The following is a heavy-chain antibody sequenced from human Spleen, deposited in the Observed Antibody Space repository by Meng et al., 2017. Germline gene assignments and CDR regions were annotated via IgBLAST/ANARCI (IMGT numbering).Heavy chain of an antibody. J-gene: IGHJ4*02. CDR2: ISYSGNT. CDR1: GGSISSGGYY. V-gene: IGHV4-31*03. Sequence: VQLQEPGPGLVKPSQTLSLTCTVSGGSISSGGYYWSWIRQHPGKGLEWIGYISYSGNTYYNPSLKSRVTISLDAPKNQFALKLSSVTAADTAVYFCASADYYDSSGYDYWGQGTLVTVSS. D-gene: IGHD3-22*01. CDR3: ASADYYDSSGYDY.